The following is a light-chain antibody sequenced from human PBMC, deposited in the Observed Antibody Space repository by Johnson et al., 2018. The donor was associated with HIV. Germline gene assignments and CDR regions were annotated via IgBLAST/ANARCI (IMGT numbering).Light chain of an antibody. Sequence: QSVLTQPPSVSAAPGQKVTISCSGSSSNIGNNYVSWYQQVPGTAPKLLIYDNHKRPSGIPDRFSGSKSGTSATLVITGLQNGDEADYYCGVWDASLSPHYVFGTGTTITVL. CDR2: DNH. J-gene: IGLJ1*01. V-gene: IGLV1-51*01. CDR3: GVWDASLSPHYV. CDR1: SSNIGNNY.